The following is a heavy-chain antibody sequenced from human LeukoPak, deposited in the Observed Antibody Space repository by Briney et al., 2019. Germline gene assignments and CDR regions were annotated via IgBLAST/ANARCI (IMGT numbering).Heavy chain of an antibody. CDR2: IRYDGSNK. D-gene: IGHD3-10*01. CDR3: AKDHYASGSRSRFDY. J-gene: IGHJ4*02. V-gene: IGHV3-30*02. CDR1: GFIYG. Sequence: GGSLRLSCTVSGFIYGIHWVRQAPGKGLEWVAFIRYDGSNKYYADSVKGRFTISRDNSKNTLYLQVNSLRADDTAVYYCAKDHYASGSRSRFDYWGQGTLVTVSS.